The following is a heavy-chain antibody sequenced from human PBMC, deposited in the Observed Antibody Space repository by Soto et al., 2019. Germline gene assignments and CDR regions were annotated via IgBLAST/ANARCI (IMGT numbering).Heavy chain of an antibody. CDR3: ARDQGELVRQPVRYYYYGMDV. J-gene: IGHJ6*02. V-gene: IGHV3-33*01. CDR1: GFTFSSYG. Sequence: QVQLVESGGGVVQPGRSLRLSCAASGFTFSSYGMHWVRQAPGKGLEWVAVIWYDGSNKYYADSVKGRFTISRDNSKNTLYLQMNSLRAEDTAVYYCARDQGELVRQPVRYYYYGMDVWGQGTTVTVSS. D-gene: IGHD6-6*01. CDR2: IWYDGSNK.